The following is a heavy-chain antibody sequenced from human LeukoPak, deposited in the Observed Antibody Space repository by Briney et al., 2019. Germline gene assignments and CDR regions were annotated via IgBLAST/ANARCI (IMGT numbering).Heavy chain of an antibody. CDR1: GFTFSNSG. Sequence: GGSLRLSCAASGFTFSNSGMHWVRQASGKGLEWVAVIWYDGSNEYYADAVKGRFIISRDNSKNTVHLQMNSLRVEDTSVYYCAREISMFVNAFDLWGQGTLVAVSS. J-gene: IGHJ3*01. CDR2: IWYDGSNE. V-gene: IGHV3-33*01. D-gene: IGHD3-10*02. CDR3: AREISMFVNAFDL.